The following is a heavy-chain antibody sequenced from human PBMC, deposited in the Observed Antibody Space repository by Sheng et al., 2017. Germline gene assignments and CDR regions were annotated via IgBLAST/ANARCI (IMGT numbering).Heavy chain of an antibody. J-gene: IGHJ4*02. CDR1: GFIFSSYG. CDR3: VKESPFDS. V-gene: IGHV3-30*02. Sequence: QVQLVESGGGGVVQPGGSLRLSCAASGFIFSSYGMHWVRQAPGKGLEWVAIYQXDGSTIDYADSVKGRFTISRDNSKNTLYLQMNSLRPEDTGMFYCVKESPFDSWGQGTLVT. CDR2: YQXDGSTI.